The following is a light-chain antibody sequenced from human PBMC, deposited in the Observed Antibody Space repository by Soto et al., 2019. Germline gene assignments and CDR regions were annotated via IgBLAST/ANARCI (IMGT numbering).Light chain of an antibody. Sequence: QSVLTQPPSASGTPVQMVTISCSGRSSNIGSNTVNWYQQLPGTAPKLLIYSNNQRPSGVPDRFSGSKSGTSASLAISGLQSEDEADYYCAAWDDSLNGRVFGGGTKLTVL. CDR2: SNN. J-gene: IGLJ3*02. CDR1: SSNIGSNT. V-gene: IGLV1-44*01. CDR3: AAWDDSLNGRV.